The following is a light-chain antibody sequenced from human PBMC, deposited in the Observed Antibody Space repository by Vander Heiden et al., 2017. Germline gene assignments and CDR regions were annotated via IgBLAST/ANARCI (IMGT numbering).Light chain of an antibody. CDR3: QVWDTTSDHPVV. J-gene: IGLJ2*01. CDR2: DDG. CDR1: NIGTKS. V-gene: IGLV3-21*02. Sequence: SYVLTQPPSLSVAPGQTAKISCGGKNIGTKSGHWYQQKPGRAPVLVVYDDGDRPSGIPERISGSNSGNTATLTISRVEAGDEADYYCQVWDTTSDHPVVFGGGTKLTV.